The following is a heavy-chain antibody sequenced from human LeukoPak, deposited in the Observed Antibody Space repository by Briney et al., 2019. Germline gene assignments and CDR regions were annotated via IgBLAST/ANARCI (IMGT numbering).Heavy chain of an antibody. CDR1: GFTVSSNY. CDR2: IYSCGST. Sequence: GGSLRLSCAASGFTVSSNYMSWVRQAPGKGLEWVSVIYSCGSTYYADSVKGRFTISRDSSKSTLCLQMNSLRAEDTAVYYCAKQLGYCSDGSCYFPYWGQGTLVTVSS. D-gene: IGHD2-15*01. J-gene: IGHJ4*02. CDR3: AKQLGYCSDGSCYFPY. V-gene: IGHV3-66*04.